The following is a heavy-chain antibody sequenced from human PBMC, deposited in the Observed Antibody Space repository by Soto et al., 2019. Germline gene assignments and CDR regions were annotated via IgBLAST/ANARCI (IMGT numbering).Heavy chain of an antibody. Sequence: QVQLVQSGAEVKKPGSSVKVSCKASGGTFSSYAISWVRQAPGQGLEWMGGIIPIFGTANYAQKFQGRVTITADESTSTAYMELSSLRSEDTAVYYCAREYYSGGSCFSDYYYGMDVWGQGTTLTVSS. CDR2: IIPIFGTA. V-gene: IGHV1-69*12. CDR3: AREYYSGGSCFSDYYYGMDV. J-gene: IGHJ6*02. CDR1: GGTFSSYA. D-gene: IGHD2-15*01.